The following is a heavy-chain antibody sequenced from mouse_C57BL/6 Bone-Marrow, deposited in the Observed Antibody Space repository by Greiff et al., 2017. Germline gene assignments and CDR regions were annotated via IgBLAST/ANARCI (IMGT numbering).Heavy chain of an antibody. CDR2: IYPRSGNT. CDR3: AREDYYGSSYEAY. Sequence: QVQLQQSGAELARPGASVKLSCKASGYTFTSYGISWVKQRTGQGLEWIGEIYPRSGNTYYNEKFKGKATLTADKSSSTAYMELRSLTSDDSAVYFCAREDYYGSSYEAYWGQGTLVTVSA. D-gene: IGHD1-1*01. CDR1: GYTFTSYG. J-gene: IGHJ3*01. V-gene: IGHV1-81*01.